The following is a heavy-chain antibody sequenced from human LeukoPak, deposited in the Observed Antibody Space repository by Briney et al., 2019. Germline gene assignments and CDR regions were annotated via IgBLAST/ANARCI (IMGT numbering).Heavy chain of an antibody. CDR3: ARDQGHYYYYYYMDV. J-gene: IGHJ6*03. Sequence: GGSLRLSCAASGFTFSSYWMSWVRQAPGKGLEWVANIKQDGSEKYYEDSVKGRFTISRDNAKKSLYLQMNSLRAEDTAVYYCARDQGHYYYYYYMDVWGKGTTVTVSS. CDR2: IKQDGSEK. CDR1: GFTFSSYW. V-gene: IGHV3-7*01.